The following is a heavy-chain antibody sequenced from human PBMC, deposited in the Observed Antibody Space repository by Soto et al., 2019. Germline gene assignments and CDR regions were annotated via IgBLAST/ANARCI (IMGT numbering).Heavy chain of an antibody. CDR1: GXSFSKAW. CDR3: ITDPYYDFWSGYHFDY. J-gene: IGHJ4*02. D-gene: IGHD3-3*01. CDR2: IKNKTDGGTT. Sequence: LRLSCTASGXSFSKAWMSCVRLTPGKGLEWVGRIKNKTDGGTTDYPAPVRGRFTISRDDSRSTLYLQMNSLKTEDTAVYYCITDPYYDFWSGYHFDYWGQGTLVTVSS. V-gene: IGHV3-15*01.